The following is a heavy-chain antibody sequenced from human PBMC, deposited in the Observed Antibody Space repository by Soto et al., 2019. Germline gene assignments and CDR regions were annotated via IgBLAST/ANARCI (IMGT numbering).Heavy chain of an antibody. J-gene: IGHJ6*02. CDR3: ARVPAATIYYYYFGMDV. CDR2: ISAYNGNT. CDR1: GYTFTSYG. Sequence: ASVKVSCKASGYTFTSYGISWVRQAPGQGLEWMGWISAYNGNTNYAQELQSRVTMTTDTSTSTAYMELRSLRSDDTAVYYCARVPAATIYYYYFGMDVWGQGTTVTVSS. D-gene: IGHD2-2*01. V-gene: IGHV1-18*01.